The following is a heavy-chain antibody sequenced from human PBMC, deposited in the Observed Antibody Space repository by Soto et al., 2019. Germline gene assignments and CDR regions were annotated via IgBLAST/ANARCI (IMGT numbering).Heavy chain of an antibody. D-gene: IGHD3-10*01. V-gene: IGHV5-51*01. CDR3: ARRGWSYTLGRYYYYMDV. Sequence: PGESLKISCKGSGYSFTSYWIGWVRQMPGKGLEWMGIIYPGDSDTRYSPSFQGQVTISADKSISTAYLQWSSLKASDTAMYYCARRGWSYTLGRYYYYMDVWGKGTTVTVSS. CDR2: IYPGDSDT. J-gene: IGHJ6*03. CDR1: GYSFTSYW.